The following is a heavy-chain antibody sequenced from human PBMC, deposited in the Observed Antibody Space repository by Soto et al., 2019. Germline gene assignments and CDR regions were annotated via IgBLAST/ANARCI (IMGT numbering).Heavy chain of an antibody. D-gene: IGHD6-13*01. J-gene: IGHJ4*02. Sequence: VQLVESGGGLVKPGGSLRLSCAASGFTFSSYSMNWVRQHPGKGLEWIGYIFYSGSTYYNPFLRSRVTISADTSENQFSLNLSSVTAADTAVYFCARGYRQSGYSSSWVFDYWGQGTLVNVSS. CDR2: IFYSGST. CDR1: GFTFSSYS. V-gene: IGHV4-31*02. CDR3: ARGYRQSGYSSSWVFDY.